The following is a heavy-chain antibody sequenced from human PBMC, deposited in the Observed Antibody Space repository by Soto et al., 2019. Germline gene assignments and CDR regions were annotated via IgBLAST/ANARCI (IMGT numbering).Heavy chain of an antibody. V-gene: IGHV1-8*02. CDR2: MNPINGAT. Sequence: GASVKVSCKASGYDFTAYDINWVRQASGQGLEWMGWMNPINGATGTARRFQGRVSLSRNTATGTAYLELTSLRSDDTAVYYCGRGPNPRAPAGGTPYYYAMDVWGQGTTVTVSS. J-gene: IGHJ6*02. CDR3: GRGPNPRAPAGGTPYYYAMDV. D-gene: IGHD6-13*01. CDR1: GYDFTAYD.